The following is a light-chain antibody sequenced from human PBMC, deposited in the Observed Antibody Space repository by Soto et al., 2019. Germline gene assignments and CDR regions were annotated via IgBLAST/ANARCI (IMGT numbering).Light chain of an antibody. CDR1: QNIAQF. Sequence: DIQMTQSPSTLSASVGDRVTITCRASQNIAQFLHWYQQKPGQAPKLLIYAASNLQSGVPSRFRGSGSGPDFSLTISSLQPEDFATYYCQQSDIRPTFGQGTRVDMK. J-gene: IGKJ1*01. CDR3: QQSDIRPT. V-gene: IGKV1-39*01. CDR2: AAS.